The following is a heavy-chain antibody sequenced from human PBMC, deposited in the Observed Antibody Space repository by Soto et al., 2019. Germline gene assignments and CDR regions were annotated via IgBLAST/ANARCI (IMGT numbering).Heavy chain of an antibody. J-gene: IGHJ4*02. CDR3: ARGDVEMSTIFEY. Sequence: PSETLSLTCAVYGGSLSGYYWSWIRQHPGKGLEWIGYIYYSGSTYYNPSLKSRVTISVDTSKNQFSLKLSSVTAADTAVYYCARGDVEMSTIFEYWGQGTLVTVSS. D-gene: IGHD1-1*01. CDR2: IYYSGST. V-gene: IGHV4-59*01. CDR1: GGSLSGYY.